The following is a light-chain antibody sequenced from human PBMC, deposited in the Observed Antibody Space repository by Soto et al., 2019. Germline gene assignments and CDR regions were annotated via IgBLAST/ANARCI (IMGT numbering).Light chain of an antibody. V-gene: IGLV2-8*01. J-gene: IGLJ2*01. CDR3: SSYTSSSTPVV. CDR2: EVS. Sequence: QSVLTQPPSASGSPGQSVTISCTGTSSDVGDYNYVSWYQQHPGKVPKLMIYEVSKRPSGVPDRFSGSKSVNTASLTVYGLQADDEADYYCSSYTSSSTPVVFGGGTKLTVL. CDR1: SSDVGDYNY.